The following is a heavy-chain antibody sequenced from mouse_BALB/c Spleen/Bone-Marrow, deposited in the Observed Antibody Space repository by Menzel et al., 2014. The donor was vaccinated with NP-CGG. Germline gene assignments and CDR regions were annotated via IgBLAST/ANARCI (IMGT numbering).Heavy chain of an antibody. Sequence: DVKLVESGGGLVQPGGSRKLSCAASGFTFSSFGMHWVRQAPEKGLEWVAYISSGSSTIYYADTVKGRFTISRDNPKNHLFLQMASLRSEDAAMYYCARGAYYYGSSYDAMDYWGQGTSVTVSS. CDR1: GFTFSSFG. D-gene: IGHD1-1*01. V-gene: IGHV5-17*02. CDR2: ISSGSSTI. CDR3: ARGAYYYGSSYDAMDY. J-gene: IGHJ4*01.